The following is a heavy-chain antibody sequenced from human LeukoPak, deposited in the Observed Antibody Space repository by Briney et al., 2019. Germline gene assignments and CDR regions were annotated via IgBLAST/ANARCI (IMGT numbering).Heavy chain of an antibody. V-gene: IGHV3-48*03. CDR3: ARIPYYDFWSGYSLDS. J-gene: IGHJ4*02. Sequence: PGGSLRLSCAASGFXFSSYEINWVRQAPGKGLEWVSFIGSSGTTIYYADSVKGRFTISRDNSKNSLYLQMDSLRAEDTAVYYCARIPYYDFWSGYSLDSWGQGTLVTVSS. D-gene: IGHD3-3*01. CDR1: GFXFSSYE. CDR2: IGSSGTTI.